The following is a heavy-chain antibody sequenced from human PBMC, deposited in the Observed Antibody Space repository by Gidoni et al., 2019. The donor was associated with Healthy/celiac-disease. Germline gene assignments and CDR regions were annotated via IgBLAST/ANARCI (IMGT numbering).Heavy chain of an antibody. CDR2: ISWNSGSI. V-gene: IGHV3-9*01. CDR3: AKDNGFTIFGVVISLSSNKYFDY. D-gene: IGHD3-3*01. CDR1: GFTFDDYA. Sequence: EVQLVESGGGLVQPGRSLRLSCAASGFTFDDYAMHWVRQAPGKGLEWVSGISWNSGSIGYADSVKGRFTISRDNAKNSLYLQMNSLRAEDTALYYCAKDNGFTIFGVVISLSSNKYFDYWGQGTLVTVSS. J-gene: IGHJ4*02.